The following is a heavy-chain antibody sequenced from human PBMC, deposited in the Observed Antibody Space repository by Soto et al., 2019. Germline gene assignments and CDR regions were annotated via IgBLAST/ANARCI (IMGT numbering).Heavy chain of an antibody. J-gene: IGHJ4*02. D-gene: IGHD2-2*03. CDR2: IYYSGST. V-gene: IGHV4-59*08. CDR1: GGSISSYY. CDR3: ARWMRGYFDY. Sequence: SETLSLTCTVSGGSISSYYWSWIRQPPGKGLEWIGYIYYSGSTNYNPSLKSRVTISVDTSKNQFSLKLSSVTAADTAVYYCARWMRGYFDYWGQGTLVTVSS.